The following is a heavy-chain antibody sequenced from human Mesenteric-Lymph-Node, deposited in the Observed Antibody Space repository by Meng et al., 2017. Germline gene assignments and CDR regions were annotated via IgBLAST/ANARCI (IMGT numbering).Heavy chain of an antibody. CDR2: IIPIFGTA. D-gene: IGHD2-2*01. CDR3: ARGPGCSSLSCPYYFDY. J-gene: IGHJ4*02. Sequence: SVKVSCKASGGTFSSYAISWVRQAPGQGLEWMGGIIPIFGTANYAQKFQGRVTMTRNTSINTAYMELSSLRSEDTAVYYCARGPGCSSLSCPYYFDYWGQGTLVTVSS. CDR1: GGTFSSYA. V-gene: IGHV1-69*05.